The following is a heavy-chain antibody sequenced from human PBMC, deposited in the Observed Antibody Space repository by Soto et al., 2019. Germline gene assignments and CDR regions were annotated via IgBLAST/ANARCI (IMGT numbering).Heavy chain of an antibody. CDR3: ARVGLVGATADYYYYYYGMDV. J-gene: IGHJ6*02. CDR2: TYYRSKWYN. CDR1: GDSVSSNSAA. V-gene: IGHV6-1*01. D-gene: IGHD1-26*01. Sequence: PSQTLSLTCAISGDSVSSNSAAWNWIRQCPSRGLEWLGRTYYRSKWYNDYAVSVKSRITINPDTSKNQFSLQLNSVTPEDTAVYYCARVGLVGATADYYYYYYGMDVWGQGTTVTVSS.